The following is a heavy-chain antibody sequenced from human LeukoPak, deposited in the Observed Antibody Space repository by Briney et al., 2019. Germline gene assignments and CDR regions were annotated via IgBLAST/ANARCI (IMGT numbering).Heavy chain of an antibody. Sequence: PGGSLRLSCAASGFTFSSHSIIWVRQSPGKGLEWVSYMSSSGSPKYYADSVKGRSTISRDNGKNSLYLQMNSLRDEDTAVYYCARLAAVGTFLDYWGQGTLVTVSS. CDR2: MSSSGSPK. J-gene: IGHJ4*02. V-gene: IGHV3-48*02. CDR1: GFTFSSHS. CDR3: ARLAAVGTFLDY. D-gene: IGHD6-13*01.